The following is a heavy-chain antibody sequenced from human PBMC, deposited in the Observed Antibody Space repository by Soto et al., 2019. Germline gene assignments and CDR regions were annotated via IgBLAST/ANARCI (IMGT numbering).Heavy chain of an antibody. CDR2: ISAYNGNT. Sequence: QVQLVQSGAEVKKPGASVKVSCKASGYTFTGYGISWVRQAPGQGLEWMGWISAYNGNTKDAQKFQGRVTMSTDTSTSTGYMELRSLRSDDTAVYYCVRQSTLMAFEHYGLDVWGQGTTVTVSS. CDR3: VRQSTLMAFEHYGLDV. V-gene: IGHV1-18*04. CDR1: GYTFTGYG. D-gene: IGHD1-1*01. J-gene: IGHJ6*02.